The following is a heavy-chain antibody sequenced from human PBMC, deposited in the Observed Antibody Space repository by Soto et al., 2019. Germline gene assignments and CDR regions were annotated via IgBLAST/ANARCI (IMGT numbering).Heavy chain of an antibody. CDR1: GFIFSSYS. V-gene: IGHV3-48*02. CDR3: ARDASPYTTSWYYFDY. J-gene: IGHJ4*02. D-gene: IGHD3-16*01. CDR2: ISSSSSTI. Sequence: EVQLVESGGGLVQPGGSLRLSCAASGFIFSSYSMNWVRQAPGKGLEWVSFISSSSSTIYCADSVKGRFTISRDNAKNSLYLQMNSLRDEDTAVYYCARDASPYTTSWYYFDYWGQGTLVTVSS.